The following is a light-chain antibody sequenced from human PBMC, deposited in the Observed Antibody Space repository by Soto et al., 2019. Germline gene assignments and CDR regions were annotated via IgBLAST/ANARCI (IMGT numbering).Light chain of an antibody. CDR3: QQYNNWPTWT. CDR2: AAS. Sequence: EIVMTQSAATLSVSQRERATLSCRPSQSVGSNLAWYQQKPGQAPRLLIYAASTRATGIPARFSGSGSGTDFTLPISSLQSQDFAVYFCQQYNNWPTWTFGHGTMVDIK. V-gene: IGKV3-15*01. CDR1: QSVGSN. J-gene: IGKJ1*01.